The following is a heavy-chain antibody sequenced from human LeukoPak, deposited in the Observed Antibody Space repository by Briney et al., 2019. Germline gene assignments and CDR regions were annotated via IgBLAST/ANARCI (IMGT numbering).Heavy chain of an antibody. D-gene: IGHD3-10*01. CDR1: GFTFSSYP. CDR2: ISYDGSKI. V-gene: IGHV3-30-3*01. CDR3: AKGGPTVREAFDY. J-gene: IGHJ4*02. Sequence: GGSLRLSCAASGFTFSSYPLHWVRQAPGKGLEWVTLISYDGSKIYYADSVKGRFTISRDNSKNTLYLQMNSLRAEDTAVYYCAKGGPTVREAFDYWGQGTLVTVSP.